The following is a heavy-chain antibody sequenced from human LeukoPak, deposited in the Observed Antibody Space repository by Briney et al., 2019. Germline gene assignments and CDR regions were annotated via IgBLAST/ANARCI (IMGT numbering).Heavy chain of an antibody. CDR1: GFTFSSYW. Sequence: GGSLRLSRAASGFTFSSYWMHWVRQAPGKGLVWVSRINSDGSSTSYADSVKGRFTISRDNAKNTLYLQMNSLRAEDTAVYYCARDYPVYDFWSEIDYWGQGTLVTVSS. D-gene: IGHD3-3*01. V-gene: IGHV3-74*01. CDR3: ARDYPVYDFWSEIDY. CDR2: INSDGSST. J-gene: IGHJ4*02.